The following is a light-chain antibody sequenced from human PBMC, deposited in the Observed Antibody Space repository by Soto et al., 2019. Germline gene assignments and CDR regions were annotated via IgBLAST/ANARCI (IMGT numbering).Light chain of an antibody. J-gene: IGKJ4*01. V-gene: IGKV3-20*01. CDR2: GAS. CDR3: QQHGRSPGVT. CDR1: QSVNNRY. Sequence: EIVLTQSPGTLSLSPGERATLSCRASQSVNNRYLAWYQQIPGQAPRLVIFGASSRATGIPDRFRGSGSGTDFTLTISRLEPEDFAVYYCQQHGRSPGVTFGGGTKVEIK.